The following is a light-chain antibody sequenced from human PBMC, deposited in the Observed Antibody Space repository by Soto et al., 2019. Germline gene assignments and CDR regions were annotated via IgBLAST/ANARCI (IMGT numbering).Light chain of an antibody. CDR2: GAS. CDR1: QSVYNN. CDR3: QQYGSSGT. J-gene: IGKJ1*01. Sequence: VMPQSRAILSMSPGETATLSCRASQSVYNNLAWYQQRPGQAPRLLIYGASNRATGIPDRFSGSGSGTDFTLTISRMEPEDFAVDYCQQYGSSGTFGQGTKVDIK. V-gene: IGKV3-20*01.